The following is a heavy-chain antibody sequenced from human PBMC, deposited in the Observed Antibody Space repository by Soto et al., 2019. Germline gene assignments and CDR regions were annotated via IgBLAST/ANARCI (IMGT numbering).Heavy chain of an antibody. CDR1: GYTFANYW. J-gene: IGHJ4*02. V-gene: IGHV5-10-1*01. Sequence: GESLKISWSGSGYTFANYWINLLRQRPGKGLGGMGGIDPRDSYTNYSPSFQGHVTISADKSLNAAFLQWSTLKASDTAMYYCARRRETIFGVITTFDSWGQGTPVTVSS. CDR2: IDPRDSYT. CDR3: ARRRETIFGVITTFDS. D-gene: IGHD3-22*01.